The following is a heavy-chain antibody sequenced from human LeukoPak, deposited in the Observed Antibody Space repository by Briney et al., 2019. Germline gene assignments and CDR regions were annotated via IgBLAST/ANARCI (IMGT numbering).Heavy chain of an antibody. CDR2: ISAYNDNT. V-gene: IGHV1-18*01. CDR1: GYTFTSYG. J-gene: IGHJ3*02. CDR3: ARIRHGEPLLVAFDI. D-gene: IGHD3-10*01. Sequence: GASVKVSCKASGYTFTSYGISWVRQAPGQGLEWMGWISAYNDNTNYAQKLRGRVTMTTDTSTSTAYMELRSLRSDDTAAYYCARIRHGEPLLVAFDIWGQGTMVTVSS.